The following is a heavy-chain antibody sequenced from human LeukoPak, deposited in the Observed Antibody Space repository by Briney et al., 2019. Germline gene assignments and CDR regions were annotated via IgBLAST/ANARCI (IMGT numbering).Heavy chain of an antibody. J-gene: IGHJ6*03. CDR3: ARERRTTYGPYYYYYMDV. D-gene: IGHD4-11*01. CDR2: ISSTSSYI. Sequence: GGSLRLSCAASGFSFSTYTMIWVRQAPGKGLEWVSSISSTSSYIYYADSVKGRFTISRDNAKNSLYLQMNSLRAEDTAMYYCARERRTTYGPYYYYYMDVWGKGTTVTVSS. V-gene: IGHV3-21*01. CDR1: GFSFSTYT.